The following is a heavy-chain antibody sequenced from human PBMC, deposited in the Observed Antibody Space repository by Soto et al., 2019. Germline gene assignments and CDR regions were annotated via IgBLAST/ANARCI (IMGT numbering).Heavy chain of an antibody. Sequence: QVYLVQSGAEVKQPGSSVKISCKTSGNSFGSYPLSWVRQAPGQGLEGLGGVIPVFATANYAQKFRGRMTVTADESTTTVYMELSSLGSEDTAIYYCTAHITVTGPLDYWGQGTLVSVSS. CDR2: VIPVFATA. V-gene: IGHV1-69*12. CDR3: TAHITVTGPLDY. J-gene: IGHJ4*02. CDR1: GNSFGSYP. D-gene: IGHD6-19*01.